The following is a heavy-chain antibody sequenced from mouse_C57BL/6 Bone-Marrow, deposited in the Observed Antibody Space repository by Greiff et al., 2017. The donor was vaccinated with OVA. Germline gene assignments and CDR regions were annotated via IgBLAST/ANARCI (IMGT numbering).Heavy chain of an antibody. CDR1: GYTFTSYG. CDR2: IYPRSGNT. J-gene: IGHJ2*01. V-gene: IGHV1-81*01. Sequence: QVQLQQSGAELARPGASVKLSCKASGYTFTSYGISWVKQRTGQGLEWIGEIYPRSGNTYYNEKFKGKATLTADKSSSTAYMELRSLTSEDSAVYVCARRRRRGYGGDYWGQGTTLTVSS. D-gene: IGHD2-14*01. CDR3: ARRRRRGYGGDY.